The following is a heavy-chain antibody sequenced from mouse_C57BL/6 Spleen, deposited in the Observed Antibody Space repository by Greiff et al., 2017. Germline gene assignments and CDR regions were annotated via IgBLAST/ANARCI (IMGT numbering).Heavy chain of an antibody. CDR2: IYPGDGDT. CDR1: GYAFSSYW. Sequence: VQLQQSGAELVKPGASVKISCKASGYAFSSYWMNWVKQRPGKGLEWIGQIYPGDGDTNYNGKFKGKATLTADKSSSTAYMQLSSRTSEDSAVYFCARTLYDLYYFDYWGQGTTLTVSS. D-gene: IGHD2-3*01. CDR3: ARTLYDLYYFDY. J-gene: IGHJ2*01. V-gene: IGHV1-80*01.